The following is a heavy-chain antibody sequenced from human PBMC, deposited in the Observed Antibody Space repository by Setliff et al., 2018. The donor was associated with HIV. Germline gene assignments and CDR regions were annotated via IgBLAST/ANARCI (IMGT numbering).Heavy chain of an antibody. CDR2: INPSSGST. D-gene: IGHD3-22*01. V-gene: IGHV1-46*01. J-gene: IGHJ4*02. Sequence: ASVKVSCKASGYTFTSYYMHWVRQAPGQGLEWMGIINPSSGSTTYAQKFQGRVTMTRDTSTSTVYMELSSLRSEETAVFYCARDGGDGSGYYYADYWGQGTLVTAPQ. CDR3: ARDGGDGSGYYYADY. CDR1: GYTFTSYY.